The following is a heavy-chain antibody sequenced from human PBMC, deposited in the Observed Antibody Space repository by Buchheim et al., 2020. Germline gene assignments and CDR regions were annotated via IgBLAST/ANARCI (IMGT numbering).Heavy chain of an antibody. Sequence: QVQLVESGGGVVQPGRSLRLSCAASGFTFSSYAMHWVRQAPGKGLEWVAVISYDGSNKYYADSVKGRFTISRDNSKNTLYLQMNSLRAEDTAVYYRARMGTMVRGSYYYYYGMDVWGQGTT. V-gene: IGHV3-30*04. CDR3: ARMGTMVRGSYYYYYGMDV. J-gene: IGHJ6*02. D-gene: IGHD3-10*01. CDR1: GFTFSSYA. CDR2: ISYDGSNK.